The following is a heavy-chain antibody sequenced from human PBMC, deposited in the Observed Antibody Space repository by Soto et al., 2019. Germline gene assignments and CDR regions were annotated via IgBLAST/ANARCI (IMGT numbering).Heavy chain of an antibody. CDR1: GGSISSGDYY. J-gene: IGHJ6*02. V-gene: IGHV4-30-4*01. CDR2: IYYSGST. D-gene: IGHD6-13*01. Sequence: SETLSLTCTVSGGSISSGDYYWSWTRQPPGKGLEWIGYIYYSGSTYYNPSLKSRVTISVDTSKNQFSLKLSSVTAADTAVYYCARVGRVAAAGTLYYYYGMDVWGQGTTVTV. CDR3: ARVGRVAAAGTLYYYYGMDV.